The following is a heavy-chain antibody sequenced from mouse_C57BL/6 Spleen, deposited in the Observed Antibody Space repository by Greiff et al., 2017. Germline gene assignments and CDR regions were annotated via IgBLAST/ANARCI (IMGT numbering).Heavy chain of an antibody. D-gene: IGHD1-1*01. V-gene: IGHV1-53*01. Sequence: QVQLQQPGTELVKPGASVKLSCKASGYTFTSYWMHWVKQRPGQGLEWIGNINPSNGGTNYNGKFKGKATLTADKSSSTAYMQLSSLTSEDSAVYFCARATVVATRGNAMDYWGKGTSVTVSS. CDR3: ARATVVATRGNAMDY. CDR2: INPSNGGT. J-gene: IGHJ4*01. CDR1: GYTFTSYW.